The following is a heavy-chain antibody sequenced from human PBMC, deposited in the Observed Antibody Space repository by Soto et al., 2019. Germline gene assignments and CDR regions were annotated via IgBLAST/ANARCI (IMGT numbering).Heavy chain of an antibody. Sequence: GESLKISCKGSGYSFTIYWIGWVRQMPGKGLEWMGIIYPGDSDTRYSPSFQGQVTISADKSISTAYLQWSTLKASDTATYYCARIGVEAVAGYYYYGMDVWGQGTTVTVSS. J-gene: IGHJ6*02. CDR1: GYSFTIYW. CDR3: ARIGVEAVAGYYYYGMDV. D-gene: IGHD6-19*01. CDR2: IYPGDSDT. V-gene: IGHV5-51*01.